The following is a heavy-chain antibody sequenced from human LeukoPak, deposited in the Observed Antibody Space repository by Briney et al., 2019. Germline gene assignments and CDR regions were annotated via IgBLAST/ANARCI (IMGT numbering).Heavy chain of an antibody. CDR2: IYHSGST. V-gene: IGHV4-59*12. CDR1: GGSISSYY. J-gene: IGHJ5*02. CDR3: AREVVAAAGSWFDP. Sequence: SEALSLTCTVSGGSISSYYWSWIRQPPGKGLEWIGEIYHSGSTNYNPSLKSRVTISVDKSKNQFSLKLSSVTAADTAVYYCAREVVAAAGSWFDPWGQGTLVTVSS. D-gene: IGHD6-13*01.